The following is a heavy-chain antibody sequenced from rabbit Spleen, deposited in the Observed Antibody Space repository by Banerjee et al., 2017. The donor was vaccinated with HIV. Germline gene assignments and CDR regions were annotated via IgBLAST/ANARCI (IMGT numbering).Heavy chain of an antibody. CDR1: GFDFSSDA. V-gene: IGHV1S45*01. CDR3: ARPYANAGAHFIL. D-gene: IGHD6-1*01. Sequence: QEQLVESGGGLVKPGASLTLTCKASGFDFSSDAMCWVRQAPGKGPEWIACIVGGDSGTAYYANWAKGRFTISKTSSTTVTLQVTSLTAADTATYFCARPYANAGAHFILWGPGTLVTVS. CDR2: IVGGDSGTA. J-gene: IGHJ4*01.